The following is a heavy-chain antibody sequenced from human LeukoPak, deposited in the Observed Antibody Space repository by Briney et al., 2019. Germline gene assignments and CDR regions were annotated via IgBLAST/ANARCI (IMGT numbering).Heavy chain of an antibody. CDR1: GFTFSGYA. CDR2: ISYDGSNK. CDR3: AKGFDRYDY. D-gene: IGHD3-9*01. V-gene: IGHV3-30-3*01. Sequence: GGSLRLSCAASGFTFSGYAMHWVRQAPGKGLEWVAVISYDGSNKYYADSVKGRFTISRDNSKSTLYLQMSSLRVDDTAVYYCAKGFDRYDYWGQGTLVTVSS. J-gene: IGHJ4*02.